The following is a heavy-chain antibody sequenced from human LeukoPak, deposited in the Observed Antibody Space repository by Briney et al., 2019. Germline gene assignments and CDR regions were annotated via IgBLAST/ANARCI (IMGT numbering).Heavy chain of an antibody. J-gene: IGHJ3*02. V-gene: IGHV3-23*01. Sequence: GGSLRLSCAASGFTFSSYAMSWVRQAPGKGLEWVSGISPGGDIKYYADSVKGRFTISRDNSKNTLYLQMNSLRAEDTAVYYCARGGSYLSAFDIWGQGTMVTVSS. CDR2: ISPGGDIK. CDR3: ARGGSYLSAFDI. CDR1: GFTFSSYA. D-gene: IGHD1-26*01.